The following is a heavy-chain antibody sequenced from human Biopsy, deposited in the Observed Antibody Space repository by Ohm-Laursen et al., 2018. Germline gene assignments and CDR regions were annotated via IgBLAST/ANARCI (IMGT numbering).Heavy chain of an antibody. CDR2: VYWDNDK. J-gene: IGHJ3*01. CDR1: GFSLSSHGVG. V-gene: IGHV2-5*02. CDR3: AHVVITYGGIIALDAFDV. D-gene: IGHD3-16*02. Sequence: TQTLTLTRTFSGFSLSSHGVGVGWIRQPPGEALEWLAIVYWDNDKRYSPSLWSRLNIWKDASKNRVVLTLTDIDPVDTATYYCAHVVITYGGIIALDAFDVWGQGSMVIVSS.